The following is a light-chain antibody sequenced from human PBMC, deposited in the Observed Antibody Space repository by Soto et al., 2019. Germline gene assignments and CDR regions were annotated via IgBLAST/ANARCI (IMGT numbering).Light chain of an antibody. Sequence: TQSPATLSAAVGDSVTITCRASQNIRNLLAWYQQKPGKAPKPLIYDASTLKTGVPSRFSGSGSGSEFNFTITGLQPDDFATYFCQQYNTYSTFGQGTRLE. CDR1: QNIRNL. J-gene: IGKJ5*01. CDR2: DAS. V-gene: IGKV1-5*01. CDR3: QQYNTYST.